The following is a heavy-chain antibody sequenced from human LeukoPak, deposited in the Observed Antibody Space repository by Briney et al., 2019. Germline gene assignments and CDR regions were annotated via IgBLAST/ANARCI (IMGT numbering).Heavy chain of an antibody. D-gene: IGHD3-16*01. V-gene: IGHV3-30-3*01. J-gene: IGHJ4*02. Sequence: GGSLRLSCAASGFTFNSYAMHWVRQAPGKGLEWVAVISYDGSNKYYADSVKGRFTISRDNSKNTLYLQMNSLRAEDTAVYYCARDPFGTRPGFDYWGQGTLVTVSS. CDR3: ARDPFGTRPGFDY. CDR1: GFTFNSYA. CDR2: ISYDGSNK.